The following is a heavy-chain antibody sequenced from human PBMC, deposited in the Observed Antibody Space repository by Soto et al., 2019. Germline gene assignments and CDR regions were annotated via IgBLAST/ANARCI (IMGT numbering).Heavy chain of an antibody. V-gene: IGHV4-39*07. D-gene: IGHD2-21*02. J-gene: IGHJ4*02. CDR3: ARALIHKVTFDY. CDR1: GGSISSSSYF. CDR2: IYYSGST. Sequence: SETLSLTCSVSGGSISSSSYFWGWFRQPPGKGLEWIGSIYYSGSTYYNPSLKSRVTISVDTSKNQFSLKLTSVTAADTAVYYCARALIHKVTFDYWGQGTLVTVS.